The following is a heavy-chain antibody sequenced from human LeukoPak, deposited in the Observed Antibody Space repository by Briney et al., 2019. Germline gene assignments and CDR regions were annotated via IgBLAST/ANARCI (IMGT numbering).Heavy chain of an antibody. D-gene: IGHD2-2*01. CDR3: ARGSYCSSTSCFSYYYYYMDV. V-gene: IGHV4-4*07. Sequence: SETLSLTCTVSGGSISSYYWSWIRQPAGKGLEWIWRIYTSGSTNYNPSLKNRVTMSVDTSKNQFSLKLSSVTAADTAVYYCARGSYCSSTSCFSYYYYYMDVWGKGTTVTVSS. J-gene: IGHJ6*03. CDR2: IYTSGST. CDR1: GGSISSYY.